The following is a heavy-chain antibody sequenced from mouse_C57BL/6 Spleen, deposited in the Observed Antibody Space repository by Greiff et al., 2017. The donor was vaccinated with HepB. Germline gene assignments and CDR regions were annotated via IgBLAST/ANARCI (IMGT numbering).Heavy chain of an antibody. CDR2: FHPYNDDT. J-gene: IGHJ3*01. V-gene: IGHV1-47*01. CDR3: AREGEKNSWFAY. CDR1: GYTFTTYL. Sequence: QVQLQQSGAELVKPGASVQMSCKASGYTFTTYLIEWMKQNHGKSLAWIGNFHPYNDDTNYNEKFKGKATLTVEQSSSAVYLELSRLTSDDSAVYYCAREGEKNSWFAYWGQETLVTVSA.